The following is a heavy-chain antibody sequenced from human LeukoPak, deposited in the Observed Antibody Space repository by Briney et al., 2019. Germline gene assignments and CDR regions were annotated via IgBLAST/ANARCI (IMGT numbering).Heavy chain of an antibody. J-gene: IGHJ4*02. V-gene: IGHV3-21*01. D-gene: IGHD5-24*01. Sequence: PGGSLRLSCAASGFTFSSYSMNWVRQAPGKGLEWVSSISSSSSYIYYADSVKGRFTISRDNAKNSLYLQMNSLRAEDTAVYYCARGPRVGDGYNFDYWGQGTLVTVSS. CDR1: GFTFSSYS. CDR3: ARGPRVGDGYNFDY. CDR2: ISSSSSYI.